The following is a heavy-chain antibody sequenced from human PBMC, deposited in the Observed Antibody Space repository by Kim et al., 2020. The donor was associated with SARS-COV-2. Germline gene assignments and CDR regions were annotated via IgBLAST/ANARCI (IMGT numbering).Heavy chain of an antibody. V-gene: IGHV3-23*01. J-gene: IGHJ3*02. CDR2: ISGSGGST. CDR1: GFTFSSYA. D-gene: IGHD3-3*01. CDR3: AKDLMGALEWLFIRGVFDI. Sequence: GGSLRLSCAASGFTFSSYAISWVRQAPGKGLEWVSTISGSGGSTYYADSVKGRFTISRDNSKNTLYLQMNSLRAEDTAVYYCAKDLMGALEWLFIRGVFDIWGPGKMVTASS.